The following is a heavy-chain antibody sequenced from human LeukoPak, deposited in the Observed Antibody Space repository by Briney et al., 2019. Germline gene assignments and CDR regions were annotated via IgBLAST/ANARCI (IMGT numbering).Heavy chain of an antibody. CDR1: GFTFSSYW. CDR3: ARDTAVAAVDY. CDR2: IKQDGSEK. D-gene: IGHD6-19*01. V-gene: IGHV3-7*01. J-gene: IGHJ4*02. Sequence: PGGSLRLSCAASGFTFSSYWMSWVRQAPGKGREWVANIKQDGSEKYYVGSVKGRFTISRDNAKNSLYLQMNSLRAEDTAVYYCARDTAVAAVDYWGQGTLVTVSS.